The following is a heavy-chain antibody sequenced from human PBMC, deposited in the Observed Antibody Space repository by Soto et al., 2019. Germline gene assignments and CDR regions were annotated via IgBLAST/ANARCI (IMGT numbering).Heavy chain of an antibody. J-gene: IGHJ6*02. Sequence: QVQLVESGGGVVQPGRSLRLSCAASGFTFSSYGMHWVRQAPGKGLEWVAVISYDGSNKYYADSVKGRFTISRDNSKNTMYLQMNSLRAENTAVYYCAKGSIAAVGTAYYGMDVWGQGTTVTVYS. CDR1: GFTFSSYG. D-gene: IGHD6-13*01. CDR3: AKGSIAAVGTAYYGMDV. V-gene: IGHV3-30*18. CDR2: ISYDGSNK.